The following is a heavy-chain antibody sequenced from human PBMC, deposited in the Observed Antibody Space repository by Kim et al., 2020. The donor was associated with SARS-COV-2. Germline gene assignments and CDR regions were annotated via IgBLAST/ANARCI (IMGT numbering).Heavy chain of an antibody. CDR3: ARDGGSFYYFDY. J-gene: IGHJ4*02. V-gene: IGHV3-48*02. CDR1: GFTFSSYN. Sequence: GGSLRLSCAASGFTFSSYNMNWVRQAPGKGLEWVSYISVGTSTIYYADSVKGRFTISRDNAKNSLYLQMNSLRDDDTAVYYCARDGGSFYYFDYWGQGTLVTVSS. CDR2: ISVGTSTI. D-gene: IGHD1-26*01.